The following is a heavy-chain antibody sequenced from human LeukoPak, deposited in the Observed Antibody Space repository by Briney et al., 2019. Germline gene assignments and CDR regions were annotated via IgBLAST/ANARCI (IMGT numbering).Heavy chain of an antibody. CDR3: AKDQGWGYYFDY. CDR2: ISASGDST. CDR1: GFSFGDYA. V-gene: IGHV3-23*01. D-gene: IGHD1-26*01. Sequence: GGSLRLSCTASGFSFGDYAMSWFRQAPGKGLDWVSAISASGDSTYYADSVKGRFTISRDNTKNSLYLQMNSLRAEDTALYYCAKDQGWGYYFDYWGQGTLVTVSS. J-gene: IGHJ4*02.